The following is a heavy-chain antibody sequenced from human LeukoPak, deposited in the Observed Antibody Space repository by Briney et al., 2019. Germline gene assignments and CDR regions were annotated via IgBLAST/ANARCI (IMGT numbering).Heavy chain of an antibody. CDR3: ARAWDSSSWYGP. CDR2: IYYSGST. V-gene: IGHV4-59*01. D-gene: IGHD6-13*01. CDR1: GGSISSYY. Sequence: PSETLSLTCTVSGGSISSYYWSWIRQPPGKGLEWIGYIYYSGSTNYNPSLKSRVTISVDTSKNQFSLKLSSVTAADTAVYYRARAWDSSSWYGPWGQGTLVTVSS. J-gene: IGHJ5*02.